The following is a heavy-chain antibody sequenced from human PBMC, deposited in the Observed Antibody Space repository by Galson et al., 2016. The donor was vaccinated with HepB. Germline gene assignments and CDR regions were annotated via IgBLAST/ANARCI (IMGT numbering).Heavy chain of an antibody. D-gene: IGHD1-7*01. Sequence: SLRLSCAASGFTFSHYGMHWVRQAQGKGLEWVAVISYDGSNKYSTESVKGRFTISRDNSKNTLFLQMNSLRVEDTAVYYCAKAPNPGTTLYPLDYWGQGSLVTVSS. CDR3: AKAPNPGTTLYPLDY. J-gene: IGHJ4*02. CDR1: GFTFSHYG. CDR2: ISYDGSNK. V-gene: IGHV3-30*18.